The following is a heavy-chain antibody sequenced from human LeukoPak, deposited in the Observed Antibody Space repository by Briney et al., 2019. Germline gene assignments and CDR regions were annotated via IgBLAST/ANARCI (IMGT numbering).Heavy chain of an antibody. CDR2: INPSGGST. Sequence: GASVKVSCKASGYTFTSYYMHWVRQAPGQGLEWMGIINPSGGSTSYAQKFQGRVTMTRDTSTSTVYMELSSLRSEDTAVYYCARQDRDSRGHDYLEYWGQGALVTVSS. CDR3: ARQDRDSRGHDYLEY. J-gene: IGHJ4*02. CDR1: GYTFTSYY. D-gene: IGHD3-22*01. V-gene: IGHV1-46*01.